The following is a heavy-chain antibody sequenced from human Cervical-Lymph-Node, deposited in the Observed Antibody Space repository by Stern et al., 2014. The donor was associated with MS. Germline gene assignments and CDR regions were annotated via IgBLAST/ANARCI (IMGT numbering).Heavy chain of an antibody. J-gene: IGHJ4*02. Sequence: VQLEESGPGLVKPSQTLSLTCTVSGGSVGSGSYDWSWIRQPAGKGLEWIGRIYTTGRTYYNPSLKSRGPISIDTSKNQFSLKLTSVTAADTAVYYCARDKEDTNMAFRYFDNWGQGTLVTVSS. CDR2: IYTTGRT. CDR1: GGSVGSGSYD. CDR3: ARDKEDTNMAFRYFDN. D-gene: IGHD5-18*01. V-gene: IGHV4-61*02.